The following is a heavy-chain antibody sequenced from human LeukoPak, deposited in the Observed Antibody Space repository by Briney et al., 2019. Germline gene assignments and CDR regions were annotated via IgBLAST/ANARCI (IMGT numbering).Heavy chain of an antibody. CDR2: FYPEDGET. CDR1: GYTLTELS. J-gene: IGHJ4*02. D-gene: IGHD5-18*01. CDR3: AASSVDTAMVPTFDY. Sequence: ASVKVSCKVSGYTLTELSMHWVRQAPGKGLEWIGGFYPEDGETIYAQKFQGRVTMTRDTSISTAYMELSRLRSDDTAVYYCAASSVDTAMVPTFDYWGQGTLVTVSS. V-gene: IGHV1-24*01.